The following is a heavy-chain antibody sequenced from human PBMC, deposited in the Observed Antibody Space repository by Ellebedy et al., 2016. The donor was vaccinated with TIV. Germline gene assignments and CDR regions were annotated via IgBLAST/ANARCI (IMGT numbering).Heavy chain of an antibody. Sequence: MPGGSLRLSCTVSGYSISSGFYWGWIRQPPGKGLEWIGTIHHSGSAYYYSSLKSRVTISVDTSKKQLSLKLISVTAADTATYYCARFSSRGYNPWYWGQGTLVTVSS. V-gene: IGHV4-38-2*02. CDR1: GYSISSGFY. CDR3: ARFSSRGYNPWY. J-gene: IGHJ4*02. CDR2: IHHSGSA. D-gene: IGHD3-22*01.